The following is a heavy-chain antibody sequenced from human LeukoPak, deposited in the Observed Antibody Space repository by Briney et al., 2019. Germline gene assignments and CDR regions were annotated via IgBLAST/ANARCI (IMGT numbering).Heavy chain of an antibody. CDR3: ARGSGDYRDTNYYGMDV. J-gene: IGHJ6*02. V-gene: IGHV3-72*01. Sequence: GGFLRLSCASSGFIFSDYYMDWVRQAPGKGLEWVGRSRGRGHSFTTEYAASVKGRFTISRDNSQSALFLQMNSLQTEDTAVYYCARGSGDYRDTNYYGMDVWGLGTTVSVSS. D-gene: IGHD3-3*01. CDR1: GFIFSDYY. CDR2: SRGRGHSFTT.